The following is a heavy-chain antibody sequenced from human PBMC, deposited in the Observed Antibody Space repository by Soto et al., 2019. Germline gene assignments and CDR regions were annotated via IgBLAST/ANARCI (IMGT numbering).Heavy chain of an antibody. CDR1: GGSISSGGYY. CDR3: ARGGREWPTNWFDP. CDR2: IYYSGST. J-gene: IGHJ5*02. V-gene: IGHV4-31*03. Sequence: PLETLSLTCTVSGGSISSGGYYWSWIRQHPGKGLEWIGYIYYSGSTYYNPSLKSRVTISVDTSKNQFSLKLSSVTAADTAVYYCARGGREWPTNWFDPWGQGTLVTVSS. D-gene: IGHD3-3*01.